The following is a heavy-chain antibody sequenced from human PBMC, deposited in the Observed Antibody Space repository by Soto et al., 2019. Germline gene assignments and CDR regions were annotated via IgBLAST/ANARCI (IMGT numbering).Heavy chain of an antibody. CDR3: AHRQVPPSEPGWFDP. V-gene: IGHV2-5*02. CDR1: GFSLTTRGKG. D-gene: IGHD2-2*01. J-gene: IGHJ5*02. CDR2: IYWDDGK. Sequence: QITLKESGPTLVKPTQTLTLTCTFSGFSLTTRGKGVGWIRQPPGKALEWLSLIYWDDGKRYRPSLKSRLTTTKDTSKNQVGLTMTNMDPVDTASYYGAHRQVPPSEPGWFDPWGQGTLVTVSS.